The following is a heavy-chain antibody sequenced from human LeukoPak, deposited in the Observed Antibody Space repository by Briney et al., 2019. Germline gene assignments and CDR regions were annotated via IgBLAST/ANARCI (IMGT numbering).Heavy chain of an antibody. CDR2: ISSNGGST. Sequence: PGGSLRLSCAASGFTFSSYAMHWVRQAPGKGLEYVSAISSNGGSTYYANSVKGRFTISRDNSKNTLYLQMNSLRAEDTAVYYCAKVDCSSTSCYVDYWGQGTLVTVSS. CDR1: GFTFSSYA. D-gene: IGHD2-2*01. CDR3: AKVDCSSTSCYVDY. V-gene: IGHV3-64*01. J-gene: IGHJ4*02.